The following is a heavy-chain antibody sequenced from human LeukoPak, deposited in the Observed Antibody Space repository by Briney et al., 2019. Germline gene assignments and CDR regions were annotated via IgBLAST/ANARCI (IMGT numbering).Heavy chain of an antibody. J-gene: IGHJ5*02. Sequence: PSQTLSLTCAVSGGSISSGGYSWRWIRQPPGTGLEWIGYIYHSGSTYYNPSLKSRVTISVDRSKNQFSLKLSSVTAADTAVYYCARGHGDYEMTGWDWFDPWGQGTLVTVSS. CDR1: GGSISSGGYS. CDR3: ARGHGDYEMTGWDWFDP. CDR2: IYHSGST. V-gene: IGHV4-30-2*01. D-gene: IGHD4-17*01.